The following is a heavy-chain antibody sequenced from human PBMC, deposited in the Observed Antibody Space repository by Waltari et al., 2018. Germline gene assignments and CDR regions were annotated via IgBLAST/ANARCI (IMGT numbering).Heavy chain of an antibody. CDR3: ARLAPPMVQGVIASFDY. V-gene: IGHV4-4*02. CDR2: IYHSGST. CDR1: GGSISSSNW. D-gene: IGHD3-10*01. J-gene: IGHJ4*02. Sequence: QVQLQESGPGLVKPSGTLSLTCAVSGGSISSSNWWSWVRQPPGKGLEWIGEIYHSGSTKHNPSLKSRVTISVDKSKNQFSLKLSSVTAADTAVYYCARLAPPMVQGVIASFDYWGQGTLVTVSS.